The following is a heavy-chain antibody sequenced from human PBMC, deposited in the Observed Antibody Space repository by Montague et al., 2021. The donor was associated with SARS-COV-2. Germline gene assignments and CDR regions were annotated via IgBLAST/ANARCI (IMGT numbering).Heavy chain of an antibody. CDR3: VREKAGGLRNVFDI. J-gene: IGHJ3*02. V-gene: IGHV4-38-2*02. Sequence: SETLSLTYTVSGFSIGSGDYWGWIRQPPGKGLEWIGSIYHSGTTYYNPXXQSRLTMSIDTSTNQFPLRLTSVTAADTAVFFCVREKAGGLRNVFDIWGQGTTVTVSS. CDR1: GFSIGSGDY. CDR2: IYHSGTT.